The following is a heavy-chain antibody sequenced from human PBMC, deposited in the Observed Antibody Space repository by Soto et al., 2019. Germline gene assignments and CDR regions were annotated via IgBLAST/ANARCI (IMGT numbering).Heavy chain of an antibody. CDR3: VRLVSQDVDP. J-gene: IGHJ5*02. V-gene: IGHV5-10-1*01. Sequence: GESLKISCKGSGYSFPHYWISWVRQMPGKGLEWMGRIDPSDSRTNYSPSFQGHVTMPVDKSINTAYLQWSSLKASDTAMYYCVRLVSQDVDPWGQGTLVTVSS. CDR1: GYSFPHYW. D-gene: IGHD6-6*01. CDR2: IDPSDSRT.